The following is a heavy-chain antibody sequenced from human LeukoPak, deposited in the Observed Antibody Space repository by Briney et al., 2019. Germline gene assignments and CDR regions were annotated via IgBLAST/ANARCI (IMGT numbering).Heavy chain of an antibody. CDR2: ISGDGSMT. Sequence: GGSLRLSCAASGFTFSTHWMYWVRQAPGRELVWVSQISGDGSMTSYADSVKGRFTISRDNAKDTLYLQMTSLRVEATAVYSCASLLTPYHGSGGGGMDVWGQGTTVTVSS. D-gene: IGHD3-10*01. CDR1: GFTFSTHW. CDR3: ASLLTPYHGSGGGGMDV. J-gene: IGHJ6*02. V-gene: IGHV3-74*01.